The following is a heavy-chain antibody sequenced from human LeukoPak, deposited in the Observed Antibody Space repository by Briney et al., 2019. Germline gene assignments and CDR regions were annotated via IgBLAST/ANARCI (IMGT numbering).Heavy chain of an antibody. D-gene: IGHD3-16*02. J-gene: IGHJ4*02. CDR3: ATSTFGGVIDPFDY. CDR2: IYYSGST. V-gene: IGHV4-39*01. Sequence: SETLSLTCTVSGGPISSSSYYWGWIRQPPGKGLEWIGSIYYSGSTYYNPSLKSRVTISVDTSKNQFSLKLSSVTAADTAVYYCATSTFGGVIDPFDYWGQGTLVTVSS. CDR1: GGPISSSSYY.